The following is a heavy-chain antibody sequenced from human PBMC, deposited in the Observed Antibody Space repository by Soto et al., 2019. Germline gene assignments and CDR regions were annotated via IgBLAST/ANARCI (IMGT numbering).Heavy chain of an antibody. D-gene: IGHD4-17*01. V-gene: IGHV4-4*02. CDR3: ARRDYSSDYYHVED. Sequence: PSETLSLTCAVSSGSISSSNWWSWVRQPPGKGLEWIGEIYHSGSTNYNPSLKSRVTISVDKSKNQFSLKLSSVTAADTAVYYWARRDYSSDYYHVEDWGHGTTVTDPS. CDR1: SGSISSSNW. CDR2: IYHSGST. J-gene: IGHJ6*03.